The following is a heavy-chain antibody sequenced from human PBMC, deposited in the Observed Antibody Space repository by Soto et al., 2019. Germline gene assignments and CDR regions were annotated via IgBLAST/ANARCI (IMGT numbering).Heavy chain of an antibody. Sequence: ASVKVSCKASGYTFTSYGISWVRQAPGQGLEWMGWISAYNGNTNYAQKLQGRVTMTTDTSTSTAYMELRSLRSDDTAVYYCARSGYCGGDCYPENWFDPWGQGTQVTVS. V-gene: IGHV1-18*01. CDR3: ARSGYCGGDCYPENWFDP. CDR2: ISAYNGNT. D-gene: IGHD2-21*02. CDR1: GYTFTSYG. J-gene: IGHJ5*02.